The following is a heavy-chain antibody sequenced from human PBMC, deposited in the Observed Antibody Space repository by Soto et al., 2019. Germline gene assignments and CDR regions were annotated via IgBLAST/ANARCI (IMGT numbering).Heavy chain of an antibody. CDR1: GFTFSSYG. V-gene: IGHV3-30*18. CDR3: AKEHGSGSYYYGMDV. CDR2: ISYDGSNK. J-gene: IGHJ6*02. Sequence: GGSLRLSCAASGFTFSSYGMHWVRQAPGKGLEWVAVISYDGSNKYYADSVKGRFTISRDNSKNTLYLQMNSLRAEDTAVYYCAKEHGSGSYYYGMDVWGQGTTVTVSS. D-gene: IGHD3-10*01.